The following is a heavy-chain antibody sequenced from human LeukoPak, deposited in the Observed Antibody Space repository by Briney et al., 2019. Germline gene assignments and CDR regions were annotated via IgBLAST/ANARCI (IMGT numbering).Heavy chain of an antibody. CDR2: IYYSGST. D-gene: IGHD3-9*01. Sequence: SETLSLTCTVSGGSISSSSYYWGWIRQPPGKGLEWIGSIYYSGSTYYNPSLKSRVTISVDTSKNQFSLRLSSVTAADTAVYYCARRRLRYFDWLSPFDPWGQGTLVTVSS. V-gene: IGHV4-39*07. CDR3: ARRRLRYFDWLSPFDP. J-gene: IGHJ5*02. CDR1: GGSISSSSYY.